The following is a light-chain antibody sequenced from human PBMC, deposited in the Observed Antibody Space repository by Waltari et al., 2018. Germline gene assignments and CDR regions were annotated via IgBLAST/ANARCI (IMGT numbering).Light chain of an antibody. Sequence: IVLTPYSALPPVFPPERPTSKSWSSHHRLLHNNKNNYLGWYQKKPGQPPKLLLYWASDRDSGVPDRFSGSGSGTDFTLRISSVEAEDVGVYYCMQSLSTPLSFGPGTKVDVK. CDR1: HHRLLHNNKNNY. CDR3: MQSLSTPLS. CDR2: WAS. J-gene: IGKJ3*01. V-gene: IGKV4-1*01.